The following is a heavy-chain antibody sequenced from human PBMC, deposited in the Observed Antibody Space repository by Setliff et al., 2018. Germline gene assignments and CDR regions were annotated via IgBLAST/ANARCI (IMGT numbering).Heavy chain of an antibody. CDR2: IYWDDDK. CDR3: AHSPEPWLVPKYDAFDI. J-gene: IGHJ3*02. Sequence: ESGPTLVNPTPTLTLTCTFSGFSLSTSGVGVGWIRQPPGKALEWLALIYWDDDKRYSPSLKSRLTITKDTSKNQVVLTMTNMDPVDTATYFCAHSPEPWLVPKYDAFDIWGQGTMVTVSS. CDR1: GFSLSTSGVG. D-gene: IGHD6-19*01. V-gene: IGHV2-5*02.